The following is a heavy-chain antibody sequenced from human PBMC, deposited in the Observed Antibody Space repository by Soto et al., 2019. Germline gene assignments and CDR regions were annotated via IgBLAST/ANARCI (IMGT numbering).Heavy chain of an antibody. CDR2: IYYSGST. CDR3: ARRGGPPYGMDV. V-gene: IGHV4-59*01. Sequence: QVQLQESGPGLVKPSETLSLTCTVSGGSISSYYWSWIRQPPGKGLEWIGYIYYSGSTNYNPSLKSRVTISVDPSKNQFSLKLSSVTAADTTVYYCARRGGPPYGMDVWGQGTTVTVSS. CDR1: GGSISSYY. J-gene: IGHJ6*02. D-gene: IGHD2-15*01.